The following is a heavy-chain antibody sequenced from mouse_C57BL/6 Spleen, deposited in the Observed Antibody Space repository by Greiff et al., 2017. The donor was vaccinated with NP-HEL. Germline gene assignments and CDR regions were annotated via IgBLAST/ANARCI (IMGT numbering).Heavy chain of an antibody. D-gene: IGHD1-1*02. CDR3: SYGKDYYAMDY. J-gene: IGHJ4*01. V-gene: IGHV10-1*01. CDR2: IRSKSNNYAT. Sequence: DVKLVESGGGLVQPKGSLKLSCAASGFSFNTYAMNWVRQAPGKGLEWVARIRSKSNNYATYYADSVKDRFTISRDDSESMLYLQMNNLKTEDTAMYYCSYGKDYYAMDYWGQGTSVTVSS. CDR1: GFSFNTYA.